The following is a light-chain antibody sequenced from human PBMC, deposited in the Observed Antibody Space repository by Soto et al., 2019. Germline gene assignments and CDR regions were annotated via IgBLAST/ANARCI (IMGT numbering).Light chain of an antibody. Sequence: DIVMIQSPLSLPVTPGEPASISCRSSQSLLHSNGYNYLDWYLQKPGQSPQLLIYLGSSRASGVPDRFSGSGSGTEFTLKISRVEAEDVGVYYCLETLQAPFTFGPGTKVDIK. CDR2: LGS. J-gene: IGKJ3*01. CDR3: LETLQAPFT. CDR1: QSLLHSNGYNY. V-gene: IGKV2-28*01.